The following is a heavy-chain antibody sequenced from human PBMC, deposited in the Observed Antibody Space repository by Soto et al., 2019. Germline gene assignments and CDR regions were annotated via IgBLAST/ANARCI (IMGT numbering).Heavy chain of an antibody. V-gene: IGHV4-59*01. Sequence: SETLSLTCTVSGGSISSYYWSWIRQPPGKGLEWIGNIYYSGSTNYNPSLKSLVTISVDTSNNQFSLKLSSVTAADTAVYYCARVGYYDILTGYYRGWFDPWGQGTLVT. CDR3: ARVGYYDILTGYYRGWFDP. D-gene: IGHD3-9*01. CDR2: IYYSGST. CDR1: GGSISSYY. J-gene: IGHJ5*02.